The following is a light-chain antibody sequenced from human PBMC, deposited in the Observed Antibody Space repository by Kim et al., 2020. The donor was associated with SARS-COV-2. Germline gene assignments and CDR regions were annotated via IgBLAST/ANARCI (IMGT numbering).Light chain of an antibody. J-gene: IGKJ2*01. CDR2: GAS. CDR3: QQYNHWPRT. V-gene: IGKV3-15*01. Sequence: SVSPGERATLSCRASQSVYSNLAWYQQKPGQAPRLLIYGASTRATGVPARFSGSGSATEFTLSISSLQSEDSAVYYCQQYNHWPRTFGQGTKLEI. CDR1: QSVYSN.